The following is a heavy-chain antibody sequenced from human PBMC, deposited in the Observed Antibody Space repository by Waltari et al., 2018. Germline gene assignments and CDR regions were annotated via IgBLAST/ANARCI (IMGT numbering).Heavy chain of an antibody. D-gene: IGHD5-12*01. CDR3: ATYIGASVGTAAFDV. V-gene: IGHV4-39*01. CDR1: GVSITSTTPS. CDR2: VSYSGTT. Sequence: QLQLQESGPSLVRPSETLSLICRVSGVSITSTTPSLAWIRQSPGQGLEWIGTVSYSGTTYISPSLKSRVSVSRDTSKNQVSLILGSVTAADMAVYYCATYIGASVGTAAFDVWGQGTMVTVSS. J-gene: IGHJ3*01.